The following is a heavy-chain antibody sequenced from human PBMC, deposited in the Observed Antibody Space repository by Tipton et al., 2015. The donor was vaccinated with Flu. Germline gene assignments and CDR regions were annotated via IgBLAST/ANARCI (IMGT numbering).Heavy chain of an antibody. V-gene: IGHV3-9*01. J-gene: IGHJ5*02. Sequence: SLRLSCAASGFVFSSYEMNWVRQAPGKGLEWVSGIDWNNGRVGYADSVKGRFTISRDNAKRSLDLQMNSLRAEDTALYYCVKGGYSSSWAANNWFDPWGQGTLVTVSS. CDR1: GFVFSSYE. D-gene: IGHD6-13*01. CDR3: VKGGYSSSWAANNWFDP. CDR2: IDWNNGRV.